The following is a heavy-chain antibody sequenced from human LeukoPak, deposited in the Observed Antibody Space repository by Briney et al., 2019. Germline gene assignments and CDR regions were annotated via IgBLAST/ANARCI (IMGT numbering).Heavy chain of an antibody. CDR2: FDPEDGET. J-gene: IGHJ4*02. D-gene: IGHD2/OR15-2a*01. CDR1: GYTLTELS. V-gene: IGHV1-24*01. Sequence: ASVKVSCKVSGYTLTELSMHWVRQAPGKGLEWMGGFDPEDGETIYAQKFQGRVTMTEDTSTDTAYMELSSLRSEDTAVYYCATVREVLGIRYWPQYFDYWGQGTLVTVSS. CDR3: ATVREVLGIRYWPQYFDY.